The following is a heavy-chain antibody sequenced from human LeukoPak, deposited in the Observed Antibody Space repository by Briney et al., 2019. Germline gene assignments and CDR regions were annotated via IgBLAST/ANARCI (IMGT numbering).Heavy chain of an antibody. CDR1: GGSISSGSYY. D-gene: IGHD1-26*01. V-gene: IGHV4-61*02. CDR3: ARAGEGRRPLDY. CDR2: IYTSGST. J-gene: IGHJ4*02. Sequence: SQTQSLTCTVSGGSISSGSYYWSWIRQPAGKGLEWIGRIYTSGSTNYNPSLKSRVTISVDMSKNQFSLKLSSVTAADTAVYYCARAGEGRRPLDYWGQGTLVTVSS.